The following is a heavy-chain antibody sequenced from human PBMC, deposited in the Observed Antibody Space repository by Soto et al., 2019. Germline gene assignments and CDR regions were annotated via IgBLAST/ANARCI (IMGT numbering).Heavy chain of an antibody. CDR1: VYTFTSHV. D-gene: IGHD2-21*01. CDR2: ISTYNGNT. J-gene: IGHJ4*02. Sequence: QVQLVQSGAEVKKPGASVKFSFKASVYTFTSHVINWVRQAPGQGLEWMGCISTYNGNTHDAQNLQGRVSMTTDTSTTTGYMELRSLRSDATAVYFCARQDIKYYFYCGLYAQTPFFDNWGQGTLVTVS. CDR3: ARQDIKYYFYCGLYAQTPFFDN. V-gene: IGHV1-18*04.